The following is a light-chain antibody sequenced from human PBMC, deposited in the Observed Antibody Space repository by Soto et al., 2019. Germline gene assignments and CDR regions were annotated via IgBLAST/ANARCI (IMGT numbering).Light chain of an antibody. J-gene: IGLJ2*01. V-gene: IGLV2-11*01. CDR3: CSYAVTYVV. CDR2: DVS. CDR1: SSDVGAYNY. Sequence: QSALTQPRSVSGSPGQSVTISSTGTSSDVGAYNYVSWYQQHPGKAPKLMIYDVSERPSGVPDRFSGSKSGNTASLTISGLQAEDEADYSCCSYAVTYVVFGGGTKLTVL.